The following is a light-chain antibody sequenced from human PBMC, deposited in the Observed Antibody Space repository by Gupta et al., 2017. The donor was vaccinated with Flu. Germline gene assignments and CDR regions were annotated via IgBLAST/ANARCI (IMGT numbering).Light chain of an antibody. Sequence: SSLSASVGDRVTITCRASQSISNYLNWYQKKPGEAPKLLVYRASSWQSGVPSRFSGSGSGIDFTLTISSRQPEDCASYFCQHSDSNPLLTFGHGTKVDIK. V-gene: IGKV1-39*01. J-gene: IGKJ1*01. CDR2: RAS. CDR1: QSISNY. CDR3: QHSDSNPLLT.